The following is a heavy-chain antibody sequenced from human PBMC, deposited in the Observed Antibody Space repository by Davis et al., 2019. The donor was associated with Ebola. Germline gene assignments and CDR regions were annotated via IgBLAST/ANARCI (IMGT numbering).Heavy chain of an antibody. J-gene: IGHJ6*03. CDR2: INPSGGST. V-gene: IGHV1-46*01. Sequence: ASVKVSCKASGYTFTSYYMHWVRQAPGQGLEWMGIINPSGGSTSYAQKFQGRVTMTRDTSTSTVYMELSSLRSEDTAVYYCARGGSGWYHIYYYYYMDVWGKGTTVTVSS. CDR1: GYTFTSYY. CDR3: ARGGSGWYHIYYYYYMDV. D-gene: IGHD6-19*01.